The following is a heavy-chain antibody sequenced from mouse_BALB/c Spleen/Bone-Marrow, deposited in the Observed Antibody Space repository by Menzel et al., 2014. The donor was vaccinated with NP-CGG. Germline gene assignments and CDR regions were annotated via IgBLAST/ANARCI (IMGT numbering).Heavy chain of an antibody. J-gene: IGHJ4*01. D-gene: IGHD4-1*01. CDR2: IWSDGST. CDR3: ARSGTDYAMDY. Sequence: QVHVTQSGPDLVAPSQSLSLTCTVSGFSLTSSGLHWVRQPPGKGLEWLGVIWSDGSTTYNSALKSRLSISKDNSKRQVLLKMNSLQTDDTAMYYCARSGTDYAMDYWGQGTSVTVSS. V-gene: IGHV2-6-2*01. CDR1: GFSLTSSG.